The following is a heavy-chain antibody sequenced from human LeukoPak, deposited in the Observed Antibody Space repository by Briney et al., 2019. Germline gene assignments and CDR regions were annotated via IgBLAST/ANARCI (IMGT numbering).Heavy chain of an antibody. CDR2: MNPKNGGT. Sequence: ASVKVSCKASGYTVICYHIHWVRQARGQGLQWMGWMNPKNGGTKYATKFQGRVTMTRDTYISKAYMELSRLRANDTAVYYCARVIGGRKRGQGPIDGFDIWGPGTTVTVSS. CDR1: GYTVICYH. V-gene: IGHV1-2*02. J-gene: IGHJ3*02. CDR3: ARVIGGRKRGQGPIDGFDI.